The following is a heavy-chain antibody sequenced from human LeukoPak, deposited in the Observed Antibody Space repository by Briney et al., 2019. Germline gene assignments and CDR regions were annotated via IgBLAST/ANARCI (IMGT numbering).Heavy chain of an antibody. V-gene: IGHV3-74*01. CDR2: IDTDGRST. J-gene: IGHJ4*02. CDR3: ARSAGYAVDY. Sequence: SGGSLRLSCAASGFTFSSNWMHWVGQAPGKGMVWVSRIDTDGRSTNYADSVKGRFTISRDNAKNTLYLQMNSLRAEDTAVYYCARSAGYAVDYWGQGTLVTVSS. D-gene: IGHD5-12*01. CDR1: GFTFSSNW.